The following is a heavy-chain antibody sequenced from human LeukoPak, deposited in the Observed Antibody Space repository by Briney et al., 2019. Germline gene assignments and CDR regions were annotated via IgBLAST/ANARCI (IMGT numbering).Heavy chain of an antibody. CDR1: GFIFSNYW. D-gene: IGHD1-1*01. CDR3: ARDTTYKLDS. Sequence: PGGSLRLSCAASGFIFSNYWMTWVRQAPGKGLEWVANIKQDGSSKYYVESVKGRFTISRDNAKNSLYPQMNSLRAEDTAIYYCARDTTYKLDSWGQGTLVTVSS. J-gene: IGHJ4*02. CDR2: IKQDGSSK. V-gene: IGHV3-7*01.